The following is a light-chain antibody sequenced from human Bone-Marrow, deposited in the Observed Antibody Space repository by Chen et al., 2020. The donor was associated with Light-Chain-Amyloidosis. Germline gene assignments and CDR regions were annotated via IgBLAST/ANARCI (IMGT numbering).Light chain of an antibody. CDR1: RSSIGTNT. Sequence: QSVLTQPPSASGTPGQRVTIPCSGSRSSIGTNTVNWYQQFPGTAPKLLIYFNSQRPSGVPDRFSGSKSGTSASLAISGLQSDDEADYFCAAWDDGLNGVLFGGGTKLTVL. CDR3: AAWDDGLNGVL. CDR2: FNS. V-gene: IGLV1-44*01. J-gene: IGLJ2*01.